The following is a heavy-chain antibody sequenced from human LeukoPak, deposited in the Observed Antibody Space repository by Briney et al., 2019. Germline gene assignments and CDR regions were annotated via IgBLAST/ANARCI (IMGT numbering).Heavy chain of an antibody. D-gene: IGHD6-19*01. J-gene: IGHJ4*02. CDR2: MYYDGNT. CDR3: ARRYSSGWAVGY. V-gene: IGHV4-39*07. Sequence: SETLSLTCTVSGGSLRSRSYYWGWIRQPPGKGLEWIGYMYYDGNTYYNPSLKSRVTISIDTSKNQFSLKLSSVTAADTAVYYCARRYSSGWAVGYWGQGTLVTVSS. CDR1: GGSLRSRSYY.